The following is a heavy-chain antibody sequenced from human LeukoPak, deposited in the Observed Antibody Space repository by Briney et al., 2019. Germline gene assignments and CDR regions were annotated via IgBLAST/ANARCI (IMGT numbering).Heavy chain of an antibody. Sequence: PSETLSLTCTVSGXSISGSSCYWGWIRQSPGRGLEWIGSIYYSDSGQMFYNPSLKCRVTMSADTSKNQFSLRVTSVTAADTAMYYCARRPPALGAFDIWGQGAMVSVSS. CDR3: ARRPPALGAFDI. J-gene: IGHJ3*02. CDR2: IYYSDSGQM. CDR1: GXSISGSSCY. V-gene: IGHV4-39*01.